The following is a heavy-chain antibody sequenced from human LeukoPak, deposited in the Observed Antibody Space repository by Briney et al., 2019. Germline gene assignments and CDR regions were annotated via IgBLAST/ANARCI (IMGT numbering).Heavy chain of an antibody. J-gene: IGHJ3*02. CDR3: ARETRGLIVVVSRGAFDI. CDR2: INHSGST. D-gene: IGHD2-15*01. CDR1: GGSFSGYY. Sequence: SETLSLTCAVYGGSFSGYYWGWIRQPPGKGLEWIGEINHSGSTNYNPSLKSRVTISVDTSKNQFSLKLSSVTAADTAVYYCARETRGLIVVVSRGAFDIWGQGTMATVSS. V-gene: IGHV4-34*01.